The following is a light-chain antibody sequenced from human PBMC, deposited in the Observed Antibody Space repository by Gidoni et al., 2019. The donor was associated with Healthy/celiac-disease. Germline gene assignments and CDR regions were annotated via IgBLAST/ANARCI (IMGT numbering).Light chain of an antibody. Sequence: QSVLTQPPSVSGAPGQRVTISCTVSSSNIGAGYDVHWYQPLPGTAPKLLIYGNSNRPAGVPDRCSGSKSGTSASLAITGLQAEDEADYYCQSYDSSLSGSGVFGGGTKLTVL. V-gene: IGLV1-40*01. CDR1: SSNIGAGYD. CDR3: QSYDSSLSGSGV. CDR2: GNS. J-gene: IGLJ3*02.